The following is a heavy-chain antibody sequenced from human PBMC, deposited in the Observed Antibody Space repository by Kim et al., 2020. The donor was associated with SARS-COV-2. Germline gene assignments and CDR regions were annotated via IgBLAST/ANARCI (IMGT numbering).Heavy chain of an antibody. CDR3: AHSHDEYSSGWYGIYYYGMDV. D-gene: IGHD6-19*01. J-gene: IGHJ6*02. CDR1: GFSLSTSGVG. V-gene: IGHV2-5*02. CDR2: IYWDDDK. Sequence: SGPTLVNPTQTLTLTCTFSGFSLSTSGVGVGWIRQPPGKALEWLALIYWDDDKRYSPSLKSRLTITKDTSKNQVVLTMTNMDPVDTATYYCAHSHDEYSSGWYGIYYYGMDVWGQGTTVTVSS.